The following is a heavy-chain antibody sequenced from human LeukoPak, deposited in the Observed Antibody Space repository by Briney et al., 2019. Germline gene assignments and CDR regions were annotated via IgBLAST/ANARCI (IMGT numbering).Heavy chain of an antibody. CDR2: IKQDGSEK. D-gene: IGHD3-22*01. V-gene: IGHV3-7*01. CDR1: GFTFSSYW. Sequence: GSLRLSCAASGFTFSSYWMSWVRQAPGKGLEWVANIKQDGSEKYYVDSVKGRFTISRDNGKNSLYLQMNSLRAGDTAVYYCARGRYYYDSSGYYYFDYWGQGTLVTVSS. CDR3: ARGRYYYDSSGYYYFDY. J-gene: IGHJ4*02.